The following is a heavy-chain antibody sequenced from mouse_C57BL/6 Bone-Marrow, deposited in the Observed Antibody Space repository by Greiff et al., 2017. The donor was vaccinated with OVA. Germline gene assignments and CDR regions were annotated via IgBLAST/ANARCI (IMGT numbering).Heavy chain of an antibody. V-gene: IGHV8-8*01. D-gene: IGHD2-3*01. J-gene: IGHJ3*01. CDR3: ARIAIYDGYYGWFAY. CDR1: GFSLSTFGMG. Sequence: QVTLKVSGPGILQPSQTLSLTCSFSGFSLSTFGMGVGWIRQPSGKGLEWLAHIWWDDDKYYNPALKSRLTISKDTSKNQKFLTIANVDTADTTTYYCARIAIYDGYYGWFAYWGQGTLVTVSA. CDR2: IWWDDDK.